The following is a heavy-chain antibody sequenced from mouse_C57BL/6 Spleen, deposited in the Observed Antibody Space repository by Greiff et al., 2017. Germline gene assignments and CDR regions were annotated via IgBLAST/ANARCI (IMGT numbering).Heavy chain of an antibody. Sequence: LVKPGDSVKISCKASGYSFTGYFMNWVMQSHGKSLEWIGRIIPYNGDTFYNQKFKGKATLTVDKSSSTAHMELRSLTSEDSAVYYCARSVXYYGSSYNWYFDVWGTGTTVTVSS. CDR1: GYSFTGYF. CDR2: IIPYNGDT. V-gene: IGHV1-20*01. D-gene: IGHD1-1*01. CDR3: ARSVXYYGSSYNWYFDV. J-gene: IGHJ1*03.